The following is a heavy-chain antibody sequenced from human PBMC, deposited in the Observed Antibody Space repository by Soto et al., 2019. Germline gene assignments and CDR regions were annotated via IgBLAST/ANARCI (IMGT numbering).Heavy chain of an antibody. V-gene: IGHV4-31*03. Sequence: QVQLQESGPGLVKPSQTLSLTCTVSGGSISSGGYYWSWIRQHPGKGLEWIAYIYFSGSTYYNPSLKSRGTISEDTSENHFSLKLISVTAADTAVYYCARTTVTGAAFDIWGQGTVVIVSS. CDR1: GGSISSGGYY. CDR2: IYFSGST. J-gene: IGHJ3*02. D-gene: IGHD4-17*01. CDR3: ARTTVTGAAFDI.